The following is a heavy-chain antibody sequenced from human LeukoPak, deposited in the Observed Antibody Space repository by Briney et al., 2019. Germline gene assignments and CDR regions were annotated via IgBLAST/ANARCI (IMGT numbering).Heavy chain of an antibody. Sequence: GASVKVSCKVSGYTLTELSMHWVRQAPGKGLEWMGGFDPEDGETIYAQKFQGRVTMTEETPTDTAYMELSSLRSEDTAVYYCATAYYDILTGYYRGDWFDPWGQGTLVTVSS. CDR3: ATAYYDILTGYYRGDWFDP. D-gene: IGHD3-9*01. V-gene: IGHV1-24*01. J-gene: IGHJ5*02. CDR2: FDPEDGET. CDR1: GYTLTELS.